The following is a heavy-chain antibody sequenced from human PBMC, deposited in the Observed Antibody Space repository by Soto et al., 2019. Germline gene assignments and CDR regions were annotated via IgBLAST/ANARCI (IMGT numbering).Heavy chain of an antibody. CDR2: ISVGGGDT. CDR3: ASWMNYRFDS. D-gene: IGHD1-1*01. J-gene: IGHJ4*02. Sequence: EVQLLESGGGLVQPGGSLRLSCAASGLTFNTYAMSWVRQAPGKGLKWVSIISVGGGDTYYADSVKGRFTISRDDSKNTLYLQMNVLRAEDPSVYFCASWMNYRFDSWGQGSLVTVSS. CDR1: GLTFNTYA. V-gene: IGHV3-23*01.